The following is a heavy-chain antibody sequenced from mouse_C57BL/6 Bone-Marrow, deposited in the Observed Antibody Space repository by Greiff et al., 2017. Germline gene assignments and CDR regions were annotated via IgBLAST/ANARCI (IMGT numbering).Heavy chain of an antibody. Sequence: VKLVESGPELVKPGASVKLSCKASGYTFTSYDINWVKQRPGQGLEWIGWIYPRDGSPKYNEKFKGKATLTVYTSSSPAYMELHSLPSYYAAVYFCARDYGSIDWYFDIWGTGTTVTVSS. CDR1: GYTFTSYD. J-gene: IGHJ1*03. CDR2: IYPRDGSP. CDR3: ARDYGSIDWYFDI. V-gene: IGHV1-85*01. D-gene: IGHD1-1*01.